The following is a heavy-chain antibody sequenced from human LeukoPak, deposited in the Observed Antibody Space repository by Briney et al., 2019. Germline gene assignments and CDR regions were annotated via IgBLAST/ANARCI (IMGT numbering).Heavy chain of an antibody. CDR1: GFIFNNFA. CDR2: IDGSGSHT. D-gene: IGHD3-22*01. J-gene: IGHJ4*02. V-gene: IGHV3-23*05. Sequence: GGSLRLSCAVSGFIFNNFAMSWVRQAPGKGLEWVSAIDGSGSHTFYTDSVKGRFTISRDNSKNTLYLQMNSLRAEDTAVYYCAKGGRITMIVVVINRGYFDYWGQGTLVTVSS. CDR3: AKGGRITMIVVVINRGYFDY.